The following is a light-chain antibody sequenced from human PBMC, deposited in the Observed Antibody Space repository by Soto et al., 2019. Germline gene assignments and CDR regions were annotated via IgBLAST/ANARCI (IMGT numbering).Light chain of an antibody. CDR2: GNT. Sequence: QSVLTQSPSASGTPGQRVSISCSGSTSNIGAGYDVHWYQQLPGTAPKLLIYGNTNRPSGVPDRFSGSQSGTSASLAIAGLQAEDEADYYCQSYDSSLGGSVFGGGTKVTVL. J-gene: IGLJ3*02. V-gene: IGLV1-40*01. CDR3: QSYDSSLGGSV. CDR1: TSNIGAGYD.